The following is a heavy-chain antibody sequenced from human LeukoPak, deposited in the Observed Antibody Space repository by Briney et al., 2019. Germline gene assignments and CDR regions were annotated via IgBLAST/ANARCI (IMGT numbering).Heavy chain of an antibody. CDR1: GYSISSGYY. CDR2: IYYSGST. D-gene: IGHD3-3*01. Sequence: SETLSLTCTVSGYSISSGYYWSWIRQPPGKGLEWIGYIYYSGSTNYNPSLKSRVTISVDTSKNQFSLKLSSVTAADTAVYYCARDPNFWSGDTSWNYYYMDVWGKGTTVTVSS. J-gene: IGHJ6*03. CDR3: ARDPNFWSGDTSWNYYYMDV. V-gene: IGHV4-61*01.